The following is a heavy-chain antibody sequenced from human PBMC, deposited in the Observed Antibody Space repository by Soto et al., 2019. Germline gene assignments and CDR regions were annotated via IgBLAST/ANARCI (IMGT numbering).Heavy chain of an antibody. J-gene: IGHJ6*02. CDR2: VNHARTT. D-gene: IGHD3-3*01. CDR1: GASISSSY. CDR3: ARDSDDCGSGSRYGMDV. Sequence: SETLSLTCTVSGASISSSYWSWIRQPPGKGLEWIGEVNHARTTNSNPALNSQVTISIDTINNHFSLNLTSVTAAVTAVNYCARDSDDCGSGSRYGMDVWGQGTTVTVSS. V-gene: IGHV4-34*01.